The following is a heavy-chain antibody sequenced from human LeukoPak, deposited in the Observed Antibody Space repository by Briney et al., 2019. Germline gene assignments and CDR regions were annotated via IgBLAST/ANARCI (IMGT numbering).Heavy chain of an antibody. CDR3: ARGRYSSPYYYYYYMDV. J-gene: IGHJ6*03. CDR1: GYTFTSYA. D-gene: IGHD6-13*01. CDR2: IIPIFGTA. V-gene: IGHV1-69*13. Sequence: SVKVSCKASGYTFTSYAISWVRQAPGQGLEWMGGIIPIFGTANYAQKFRGRVAITADESTSTAYMELSSLRSEDTAVYYCARGRYSSPYYYYYYMDVWGKGTTVTVSS.